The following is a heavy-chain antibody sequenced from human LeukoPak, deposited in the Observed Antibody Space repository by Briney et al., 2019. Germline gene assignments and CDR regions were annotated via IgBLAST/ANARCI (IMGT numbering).Heavy chain of an antibody. CDR2: IYTSGRT. V-gene: IGHV4-61*02. D-gene: IGHD2-15*01. J-gene: IGHJ6*03. Sequence: SQTLSLTCTVSGGSISRGSYYWSWIRQPAGKGPDWFVRIYTSGRTNYNPSLKSRVTISVDTSKNQFSLKLSSVTAADTAVYYCARDGFWGYCSGGSCYSDYYYYMDVWGKGTTVTVSS. CDR1: GGSISRGSYY. CDR3: ARDGFWGYCSGGSCYSDYYYYMDV.